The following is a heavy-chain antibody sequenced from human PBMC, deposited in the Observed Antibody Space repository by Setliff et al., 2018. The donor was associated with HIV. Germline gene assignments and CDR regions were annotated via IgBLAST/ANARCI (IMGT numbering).Heavy chain of an antibody. D-gene: IGHD2-2*01. CDR1: GYTFTSYD. J-gene: IGHJ5*02. CDR3: ARGGAREYQLLYNYFDP. V-gene: IGHV1-18*01. CDR2: ITPYNGHT. Sequence: ASVKVSCKASGYTFTSYDISWVRQAPGQGLEWMGWITPYNGHTNYTQKLQGRVTMTTDTSTSTAYMELRSLRSDDTAVYYCARGGAREYQLLYNYFDPWGQGTLVTVSS.